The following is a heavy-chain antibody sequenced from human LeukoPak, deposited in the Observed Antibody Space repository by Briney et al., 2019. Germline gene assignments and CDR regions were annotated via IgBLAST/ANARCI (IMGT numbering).Heavy chain of an antibody. D-gene: IGHD5-12*01. Sequence: GGSLRLSCAASGFTFSSYGMHWVRQAPGKGPEGVAFIRYDGSNKYYADSVKGRFTISRDNSKNTLYLQMNSLRAEDTAVYYCAKSGYDFGGWFDPWGQGTLVTVSS. CDR3: AKSGYDFGGWFDP. J-gene: IGHJ5*02. CDR1: GFTFSSYG. V-gene: IGHV3-30*02. CDR2: IRYDGSNK.